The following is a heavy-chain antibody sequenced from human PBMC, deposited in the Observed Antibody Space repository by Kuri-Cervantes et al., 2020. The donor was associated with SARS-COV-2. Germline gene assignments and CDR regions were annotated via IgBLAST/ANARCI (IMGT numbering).Heavy chain of an antibody. J-gene: IGHJ6*02. V-gene: IGHV3-30-3*01. CDR1: GFTFSSYA. CDR3: ARDLIRVLRSAPIAVAGNYYYGMDV. D-gene: IGHD6-19*01. Sequence: GGSLRLSCAASGFTFSSYAMHWVRQAPGKGLEWVAVISYDGSNKYYADSVKGRFTISRDNSKNTLYLQMNSLRAEDTAVYYCARDLIRVLRSAPIAVAGNYYYGMDVWGQGTTVTVSS. CDR2: ISYDGSNK.